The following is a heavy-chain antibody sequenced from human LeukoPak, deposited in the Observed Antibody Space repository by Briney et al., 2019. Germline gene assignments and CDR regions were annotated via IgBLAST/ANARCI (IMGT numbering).Heavy chain of an antibody. CDR2: ISRSGVAT. D-gene: IGHD3-22*01. Sequence: GGSLRLSCAASGFTFTSFAMSWVRQAPGKGLEWVSTISRSGVATYYANSVKGRFTISRDNSKNTLYLQMNSLRAEDTAVYYCAKDLNPVTMIVVVLFDYWGQGTLVTVSS. J-gene: IGHJ4*02. CDR1: GFTFTSFA. V-gene: IGHV3-23*01. CDR3: AKDLNPVTMIVVVLFDY.